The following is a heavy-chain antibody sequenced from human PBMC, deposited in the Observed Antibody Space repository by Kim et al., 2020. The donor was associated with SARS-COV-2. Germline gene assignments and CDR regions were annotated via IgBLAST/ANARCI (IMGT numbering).Heavy chain of an antibody. J-gene: IGHJ4*02. CDR1: GFTFNTYA. V-gene: IGHV3-23*01. CDR3: AKSRGYYSDTSGFHYFDY. Sequence: GGSLRLSCAAYGFTFNTYAMAWVRQAPGKGLEWVSSIGAGGIASYADSVKGRFTISRDNSKNMLYMQMRSLRAEDTAAYYCAKSRGYYSDTSGFHYFDYWGQGTLVTVSS. CDR2: IGAGGIA. D-gene: IGHD3-22*01.